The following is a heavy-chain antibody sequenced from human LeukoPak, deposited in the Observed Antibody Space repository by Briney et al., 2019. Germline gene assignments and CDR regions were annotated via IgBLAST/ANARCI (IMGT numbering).Heavy chain of an antibody. J-gene: IGHJ4*02. V-gene: IGHV1-69*04. CDR2: IIPILGIA. CDR1: GGTFSSYA. D-gene: IGHD4-23*01. CDR3: ARAATVVTQDFDY. Sequence: SVKVSCKASGGTFSSYAISWVRQAPGQGLEWMGRIIPILGIANYAQKFQGRVTITADKSTSTAYMELSSLRSEDTAVYYCARAATVVTQDFDYWGQGTPVTVSS.